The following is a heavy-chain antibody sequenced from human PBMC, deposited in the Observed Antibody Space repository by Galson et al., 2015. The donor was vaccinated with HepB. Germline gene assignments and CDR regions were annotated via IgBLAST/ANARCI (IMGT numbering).Heavy chain of an antibody. D-gene: IGHD3-10*01. V-gene: IGHV1-69*13. Sequence: SVKVSCKASGGTFSSYAISWVRQAPGQGLEWMGGLIPIFGTANYAQKFQGRVTITADESTSTAYMELSSLRSEDTAVYYCARAAHLLWSTQYYFDYWGQGTLVTVSS. CDR2: LIPIFGTA. CDR1: GGTFSSYA. J-gene: IGHJ4*02. CDR3: ARAAHLLWSTQYYFDY.